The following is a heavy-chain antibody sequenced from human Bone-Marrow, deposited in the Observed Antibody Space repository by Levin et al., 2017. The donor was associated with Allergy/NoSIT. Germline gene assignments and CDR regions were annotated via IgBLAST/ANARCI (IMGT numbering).Heavy chain of an antibody. CDR3: VKDQRHNDYDYNFYDY. J-gene: IGHJ4*02. V-gene: IGHV3-64D*06. CDR1: GFIFSNYP. Sequence: GGSLRLSCSASGFIFSNYPMQWVRQAPGKGLEYVSTVSSNGDKTYYTDAVKGRFTISRDNSKNTLFLQMSSLRAEDTAVYYCVKDQRHNDYDYNFYDYWGQGTPVTVSS. D-gene: IGHD5-12*01. CDR2: VSSNGDKT.